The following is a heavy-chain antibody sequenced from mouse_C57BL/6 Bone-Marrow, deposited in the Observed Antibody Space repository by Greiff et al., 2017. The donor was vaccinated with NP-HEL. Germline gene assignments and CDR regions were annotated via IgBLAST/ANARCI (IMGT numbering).Heavy chain of an antibody. D-gene: IGHD1-1*01. CDR1: GFTFSDYG. Sequence: EVQVVESGGGLVQPGGSLKLSCAASGFTFSDYGMAWVRQAPRKGPEWVAFISNLADSIDYADTGTGRFTISRENAKNTLYLEMSSLRSEDTAMYYCARQGYYYGSSYVRAMDYWGQGTSVTVSS. J-gene: IGHJ4*01. CDR2: ISNLADSI. V-gene: IGHV5-15*01. CDR3: ARQGYYYGSSYVRAMDY.